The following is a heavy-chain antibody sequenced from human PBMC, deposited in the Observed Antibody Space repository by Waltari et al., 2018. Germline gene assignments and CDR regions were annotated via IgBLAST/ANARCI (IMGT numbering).Heavy chain of an antibody. CDR2: MNPNSGNT. CDR1: GYTFTAYY. Sequence: QVQLVQSGTEVKKPGASVKVSCRASGYTFTAYYMHWVRQAPGQRLEWMGWMNPNSGNTGYAQKFQGRVTMTRNTSISTAYMELSSLRSEDTAVYYCARGLMYGDYFDYWGQGTLVTVSS. V-gene: IGHV1-8*01. J-gene: IGHJ4*02. CDR3: ARGLMYGDYFDY. D-gene: IGHD4-17*01.